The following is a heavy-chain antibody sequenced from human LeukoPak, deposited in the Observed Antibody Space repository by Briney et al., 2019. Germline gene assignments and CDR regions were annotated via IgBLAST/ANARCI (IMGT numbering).Heavy chain of an antibody. CDR1: GFTFSSYN. Sequence: PGGSLRLSCAASGFTFSSYNMNWVRQAPAKGLEWVSSISSSSSYIYYADPVKGRFTIPKDHAKNALYLQMNSLSAEDRAVYYCARDSGNSGSYFPSHYWGQGTLVTVSS. D-gene: IGHD1-26*01. V-gene: IGHV3-21*01. CDR2: ISSSSSYI. CDR3: ARDSGNSGSYFPSHY. J-gene: IGHJ4*02.